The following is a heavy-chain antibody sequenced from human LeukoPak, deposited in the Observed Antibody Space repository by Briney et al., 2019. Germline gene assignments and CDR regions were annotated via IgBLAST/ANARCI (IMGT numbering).Heavy chain of an antibody. Sequence: PGGSLRLSCAASGFTFSSFAMSWVRQAPGKGLEWVSGINGTGGSTYYADSVKGRFTLSRDTSKNTLYLQMNSLRAEDTAVYFCAKSRTTVVTPVEYWGQGALVTVSS. CDR1: GFTFSSFA. J-gene: IGHJ4*02. CDR2: INGTGGST. CDR3: AKSRTTVVTPVEY. V-gene: IGHV3-23*01. D-gene: IGHD4-23*01.